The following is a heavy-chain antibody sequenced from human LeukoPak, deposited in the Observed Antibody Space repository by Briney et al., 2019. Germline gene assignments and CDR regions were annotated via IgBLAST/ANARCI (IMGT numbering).Heavy chain of an antibody. Sequence: PGESLRLSCAASGFTVSSYYMSWVRQAPGKGLEWVSVIYSGGSTYYTDSVKGRFTISRDNSKNTLYLQMNSLRAEDTAVYYCARATYCSGGSCYAFDPWGQGILVTVSS. J-gene: IGHJ5*02. CDR3: ARATYCSGGSCYAFDP. D-gene: IGHD2-15*01. CDR2: IYSGGST. CDR1: GFTVSSYY. V-gene: IGHV3-53*01.